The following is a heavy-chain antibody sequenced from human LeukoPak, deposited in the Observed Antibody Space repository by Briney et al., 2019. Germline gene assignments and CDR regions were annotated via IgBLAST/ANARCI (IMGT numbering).Heavy chain of an antibody. CDR3: ARVSTGYSSSWYGYMDV. V-gene: IGHV3-21*01. D-gene: IGHD6-13*01. J-gene: IGHJ6*03. Sequence: GGSLRPSCAASGFTFSSYSMNWVRQAPGKGLEWVSSISSSSSYIYYADSVKGRFTISRDNAKNSLYLQMNSLRAEDTAVYYCARVSTGYSSSWYGYMDVWGKGTTVTVSS. CDR2: ISSSSSYI. CDR1: GFTFSSYS.